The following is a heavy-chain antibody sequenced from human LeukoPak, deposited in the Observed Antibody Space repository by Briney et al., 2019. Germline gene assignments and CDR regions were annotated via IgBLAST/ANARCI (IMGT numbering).Heavy chain of an antibody. J-gene: IGHJ4*02. CDR2: ISYDGSNK. CDR3: AKDSPTAWGWELHSHFDY. V-gene: IGHV3-30*18. Sequence: GGSLRLSCAASGFTFSSYGMHWVRQAPGKGLEWVAVISYDGSNKYYADSVKGRFTISRDNSKNTLYLQMNSLRAEDTAVYYCAKDSPTAWGWELHSHFDYWGQGTLVTVSS. D-gene: IGHD1-26*01. CDR1: GFTFSSYG.